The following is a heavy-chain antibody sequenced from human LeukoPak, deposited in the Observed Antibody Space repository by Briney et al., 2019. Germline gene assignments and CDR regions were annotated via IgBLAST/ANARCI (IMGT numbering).Heavy chain of an antibody. V-gene: IGHV1-18*01. D-gene: IGHD4-17*01. CDR1: GYSFTSYG. J-gene: IGHJ4*02. CDR2: ISVYNDNR. CDR3: ARDTGYGDYVGDY. Sequence: ASVKVSCKASGYSFTSYGISWVRQAPGQGLKWMGWISVYNDNRKYAQNFQGRLTMTTDTFTSTAYMELRSLRSDDTAVYYCARDTGYGDYVGDYWGQGTLVTVSS.